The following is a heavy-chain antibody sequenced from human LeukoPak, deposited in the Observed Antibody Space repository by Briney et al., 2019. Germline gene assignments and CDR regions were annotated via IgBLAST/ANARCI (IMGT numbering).Heavy chain of an antibody. CDR2: INPNVGST. V-gene: IGHV1-46*01. D-gene: IGHD1-26*01. Sequence: ASVKVSCKASGFTFTSYFMHWVRQAPGQGLEWMGIINPNVGSTSYAQRFQGRVAMTRDTSTSTAYMELSSLRPEDTALYYCARDRAYSRSYFFDYWGQGTLVTVSS. J-gene: IGHJ4*02. CDR1: GFTFTSYF. CDR3: ARDRAYSRSYFFDY.